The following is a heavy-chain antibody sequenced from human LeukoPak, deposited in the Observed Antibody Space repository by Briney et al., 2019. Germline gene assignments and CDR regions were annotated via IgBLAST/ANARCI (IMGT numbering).Heavy chain of an antibody. CDR3: ARVPLLLLFRLGVFTFDY. CDR1: GFTFSSYA. V-gene: IGHV3-23*01. D-gene: IGHD3-16*01. CDR2: ISGSGGST. J-gene: IGHJ4*02. Sequence: GGSLRLSCAASGFTFSSYAMSWVRQAPGKGLEWVSAISGSGGSTYYADSVKGRFTISRDNSKNTLYLQMNSLRAEDTAVYYCARVPLLLLFRLGVFTFDYWGQGTLVTVSS.